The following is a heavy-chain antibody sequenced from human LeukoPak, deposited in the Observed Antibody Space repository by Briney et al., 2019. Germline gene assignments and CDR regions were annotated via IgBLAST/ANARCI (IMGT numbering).Heavy chain of an antibody. CDR2: INPSGGST. V-gene: IGHV1-46*01. D-gene: IGHD1-1*01. Sequence: ASVKVSCKASGYTFTGYYMHWVRQAPGQGLEWMGIINPSGGSTSYAQKFQGRVTMTRDMSTSTVYMELSSLRSEDTAVYYCARDLAGTTGGDYWGQGTLVTVSS. CDR3: ARDLAGTTGGDY. CDR1: GYTFTGYY. J-gene: IGHJ4*02.